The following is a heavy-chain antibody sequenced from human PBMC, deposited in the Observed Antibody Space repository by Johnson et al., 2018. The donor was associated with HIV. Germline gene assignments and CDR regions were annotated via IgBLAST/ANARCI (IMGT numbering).Heavy chain of an antibody. V-gene: IGHV3-20*04. CDR1: GFIFHEYG. D-gene: IGHD6-13*01. J-gene: IGHJ3*02. Sequence: VQLVESGGGVVRPGGSLRLSCAASGFIFHEYGMTWVRQAPGKGLEWVSGINWNGGSTGYADSVKGRFTISRDNAKNSLYLQMNSLRAEDTALYYCARPLTGYSRCWHTGAGALDIWGQGTMVTVSS. CDR2: INWNGGST. CDR3: ARPLTGYSRCWHTGAGALDI.